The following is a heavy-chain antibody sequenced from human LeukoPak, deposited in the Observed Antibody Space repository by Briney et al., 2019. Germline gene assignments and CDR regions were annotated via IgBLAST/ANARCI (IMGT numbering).Heavy chain of an antibody. D-gene: IGHD3-10*01. CDR3: ARALMTLVRGVPRTTWFDP. V-gene: IGHV4-34*01. J-gene: IGHJ5*02. CDR2: ISESGAT. Sequence: SETLSLTCGVFGGSLSGYYWTWVRQAPGKGLEWIGEISESGATNYNASLNNRVTLSVDTSKNQFSLKMTSLTAAETSVFYCARALMTLVRGVPRTTWFDPWGQGTLVTVSS. CDR1: GGSLSGYY.